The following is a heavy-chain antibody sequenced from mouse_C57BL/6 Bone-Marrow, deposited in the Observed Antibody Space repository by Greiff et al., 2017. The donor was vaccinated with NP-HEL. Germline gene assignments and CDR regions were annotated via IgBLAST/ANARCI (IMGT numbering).Heavy chain of an antibody. J-gene: IGHJ2*01. CDR2: ISSGGSYT. CDR3: ARRGYGNFYYLDY. Sequence: EVHLVESGGDLVKPGGSLKLSCAASGFTFSSYGMSWVRQTPDKRLEWVATISSGGSYTYYPDSVKGRFTISRDNAKNTLYLQMSSLKSEDTAMYYGARRGYGNFYYLDYWGQGTTLTVSS. CDR1: GFTFSSYG. V-gene: IGHV5-6*01. D-gene: IGHD2-1*01.